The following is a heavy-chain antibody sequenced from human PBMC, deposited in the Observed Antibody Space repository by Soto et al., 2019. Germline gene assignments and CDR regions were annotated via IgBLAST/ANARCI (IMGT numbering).Heavy chain of an antibody. J-gene: IGHJ6*02. CDR2: ISAYNGNT. D-gene: IGHD5-12*01. CDR1: GYTFTSYG. V-gene: IGHV1-18*04. CDR3: ARGRLASSYPDMDV. Sequence: VKVSCKASGYTFTSYGISWVRQAPGQGLEWMGWISAYNGNTNYAQKLQGRVTMTTDTSTSTAYMELRSLRSDDTAVYYCARGRLASSYPDMDVWGQGTTVTVSS.